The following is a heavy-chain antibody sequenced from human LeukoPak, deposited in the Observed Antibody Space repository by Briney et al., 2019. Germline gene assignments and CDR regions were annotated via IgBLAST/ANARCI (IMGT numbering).Heavy chain of an antibody. V-gene: IGHV3-53*01. D-gene: IGHD6-19*01. CDR1: GFTVSSNY. CDR2: IYSGGST. J-gene: IGHJ6*03. CDR3: ARGAEYYYMDV. Sequence: QPGGSLRLSCAASGFTVSSNYMSWVRQAPGKGLEWVSVIYSGGSTYYADSVKGRFTISRDNSKNTLYLQVNSLRAEDTAVYYCARGAEYYYMDVWGKGTTVTISS.